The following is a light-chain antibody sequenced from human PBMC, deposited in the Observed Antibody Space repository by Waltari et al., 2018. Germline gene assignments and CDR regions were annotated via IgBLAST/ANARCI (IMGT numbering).Light chain of an antibody. CDR2: DAS. V-gene: IGKV3-11*01. Sequence: EIVLTQSPATLSLSPGERVTLSCRASQSVSSFLAWYQQKPGQAPRLLIYDASNRATGSPARFSGSGSGTDFTLTISSLEPEDFAVYYCQQRGNWPLTVGGETKVEIK. J-gene: IGKJ4*01. CDR1: QSVSSF. CDR3: QQRGNWPLT.